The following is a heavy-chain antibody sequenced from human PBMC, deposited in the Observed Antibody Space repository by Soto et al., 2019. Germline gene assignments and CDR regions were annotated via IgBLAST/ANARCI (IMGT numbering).Heavy chain of an antibody. CDR3: AREEYYYDSSGKGLNWFDP. CDR2: IIPIFGTA. CDR1: GGTFSSYA. V-gene: IGHV1-69*01. D-gene: IGHD3-22*01. J-gene: IGHJ5*02. Sequence: QVQLVQSGAEVKKPGSSVKVSCKASGGTFSSYAISWVRQAPGQGLEWMGGIIPIFGTANYAQKFQGRVTITADESTSTAYMELSSLRSEDTAVYYCAREEYYYDSSGKGLNWFDPWGQGTLVTVSS.